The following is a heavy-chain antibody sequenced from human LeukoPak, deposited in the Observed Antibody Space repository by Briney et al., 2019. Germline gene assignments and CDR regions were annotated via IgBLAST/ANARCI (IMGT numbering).Heavy chain of an antibody. V-gene: IGHV1-2*02. CDR3: ARGTHASGWYVGYYYYYGMDV. D-gene: IGHD6-19*01. J-gene: IGHJ6*02. Sequence: ASVKVSCKASGYTFTGYYMHWVRQAPGQGLEWMGWINPNSGGTNYAQKFQGRVTMTRDTSISTAYMELSRLRSDDTAVYYCARGTHASGWYVGYYYYYGMDVWGQGTTVTVSS. CDR2: INPNSGGT. CDR1: GYTFTGYY.